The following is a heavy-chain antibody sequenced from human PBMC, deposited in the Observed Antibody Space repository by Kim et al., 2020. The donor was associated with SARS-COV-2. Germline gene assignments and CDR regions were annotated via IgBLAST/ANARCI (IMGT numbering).Heavy chain of an antibody. V-gene: IGHV1-24*01. D-gene: IGHD3-10*01. CDR1: GYTLTELS. J-gene: IGHJ5*02. CDR2: FDPEDGET. CDR3: ATGRRDYGSGSYYKRRNWFDP. Sequence: ASVKVSCKVSGYTLTELSMHWVRQAPGKGLEWMGGFDPEDGETIYAQKFQGRVTMTEDTSTDTAYMELSSLRSEDTAVYYCATGRRDYGSGSYYKRRNWFDPWGQGTLVTVSS.